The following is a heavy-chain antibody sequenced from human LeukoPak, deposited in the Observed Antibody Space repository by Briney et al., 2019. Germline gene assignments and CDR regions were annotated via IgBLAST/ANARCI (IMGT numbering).Heavy chain of an antibody. D-gene: IGHD2-15*01. CDR1: GFTFSSYE. CDR3: AREYCSGGSCYVDY. CDR2: ISSSGSTI. Sequence: GGSLRLSCAASGFTFSSYEMNWVRQAPGKGLEWVSYISSSGSTIYYADSVKGRFTISRDDAKNSLYLQMNSLRAEDTAVYYCAREYCSGGSCYVDYWGQGTLVTVSS. J-gene: IGHJ4*02. V-gene: IGHV3-48*03.